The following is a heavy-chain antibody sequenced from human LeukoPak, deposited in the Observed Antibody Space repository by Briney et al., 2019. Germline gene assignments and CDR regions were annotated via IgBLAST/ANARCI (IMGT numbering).Heavy chain of an antibody. Sequence: GGSLRLSCAASGFTFGDYAMSWVRQAPGKGLEWVGFIRSKAYGGTTEYAASVKGRFTISRDDSKSIAYLQMNSLKTEDTAVYYCTRETEAYCGGDCYYGYWGQGTLVAVSS. J-gene: IGHJ4*02. D-gene: IGHD2-21*02. V-gene: IGHV3-49*04. CDR2: IRSKAYGGTT. CDR1: GFTFGDYA. CDR3: TRETEAYCGGDCYYGY.